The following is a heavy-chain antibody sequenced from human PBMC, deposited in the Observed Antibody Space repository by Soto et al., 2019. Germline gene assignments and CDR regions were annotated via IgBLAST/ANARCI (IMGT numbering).Heavy chain of an antibody. CDR2: ISAYNGNT. CDR1: GYTFTSYG. D-gene: IGHD6-13*01. CDR3: ARTGYSSSWHSRDYYGMDV. Sequence: GASVKVSCKASGYTFTSYGISWVRQAPGQGLELMGWISAYNGNTNYAQKLQGRVTMTTDTSTSTAYMELRSLRSDDTAVYYCARTGYSSSWHSRDYYGMDVWGQGTTVTVYS. J-gene: IGHJ6*02. V-gene: IGHV1-18*01.